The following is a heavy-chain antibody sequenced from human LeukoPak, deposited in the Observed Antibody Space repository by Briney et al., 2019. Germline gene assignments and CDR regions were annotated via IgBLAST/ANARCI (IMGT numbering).Heavy chain of an antibody. V-gene: IGHV3-30*18. Sequence: GRSLRLSCAASGFTFSTYAMHWVRQAPAKGLDWVAVISNGGRDTYYADSVKGRFTISRDNSKNTLYLQMNSLRAEDTAVYYCAKLATAVAGRVWFDPWGQGTLVTVSS. J-gene: IGHJ5*02. CDR2: ISNGGRDT. D-gene: IGHD6-19*01. CDR3: AKLATAVAGRVWFDP. CDR1: GFTFSTYA.